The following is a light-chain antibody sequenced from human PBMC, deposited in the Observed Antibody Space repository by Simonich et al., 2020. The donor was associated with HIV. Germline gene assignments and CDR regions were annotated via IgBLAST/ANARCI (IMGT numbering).Light chain of an antibody. J-gene: IGLJ3*02. CDR2: DVS. Sequence: QSALTQPRSVSGSPGQSVTISCTGTSSDVGGYNYVSWYQQPPGKAPKLMIYDVSKRPSGVPDRFSGSKSGNTASRTISGLQAEDEADYYCSSYTSSSTWVFGGGTKLTVL. CDR3: SSYTSSSTWV. CDR1: SSDVGGYNY. V-gene: IGLV2-11*01.